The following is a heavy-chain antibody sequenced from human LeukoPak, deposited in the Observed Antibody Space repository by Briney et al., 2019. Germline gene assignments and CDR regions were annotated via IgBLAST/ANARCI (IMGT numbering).Heavy chain of an antibody. CDR3: ASIGYYYYYYGMDV. J-gene: IGHJ6*02. Sequence: SETLSLTCTVSGGSISSSSYYWGWIRQPPGKGLEWIGTIYYSGSTYYNPSLKSRVTIFVDTSKNQFSLKLSSVTAADTAVYYCASIGYYYYYYGMDVWGQGTTVTVSS. D-gene: IGHD3-16*02. CDR2: IYYSGST. CDR1: GGSISSSSYY. V-gene: IGHV4-39*01.